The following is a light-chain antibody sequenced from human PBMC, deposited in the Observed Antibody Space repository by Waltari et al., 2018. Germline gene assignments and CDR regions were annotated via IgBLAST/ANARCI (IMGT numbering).Light chain of an antibody. Sequence: DIQMTQSPSSLSASVGDRVTITCRASQDISDYLAWFQQKPGEIPRLLIYAASSLRSGVPSRFSGSQSGTDCSLTINSLQPADVATYFCLNYKIAPWTFGQGTKVEV. CDR2: AAS. V-gene: IGKV1-27*01. CDR1: QDISDY. J-gene: IGKJ1*01. CDR3: LNYKIAPWT.